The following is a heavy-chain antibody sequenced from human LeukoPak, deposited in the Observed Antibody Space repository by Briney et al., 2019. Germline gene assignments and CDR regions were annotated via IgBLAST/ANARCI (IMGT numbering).Heavy chain of an antibody. J-gene: IGHJ4*02. D-gene: IGHD5-18*01. V-gene: IGHV1-2*02. CDR2: INPNSGGT. CDR1: GYTFTDYY. CDR3: TRAHNYGLVY. Sequence: ASVKVSCKASGYTFTDYYMHWVRQAPGRGLEWMGWINPNSGGTNFAQKFQGRVTMTRDTSIRTAYMELNRLTSDDTAVYYCTRAHNYGLVYWGQGTLVTVSS.